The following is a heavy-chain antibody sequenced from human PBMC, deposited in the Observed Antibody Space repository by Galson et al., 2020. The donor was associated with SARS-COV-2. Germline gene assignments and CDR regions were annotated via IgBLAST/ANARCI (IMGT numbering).Heavy chain of an antibody. CDR1: GFTVSTNY. J-gene: IGHJ4*02. CDR2: ITNAGSK. Sequence: GGSLRLSCVASGFTVSTNYMSWVRQAPGKGLEWVSFITNAGSKNHPDPVQGRFTIARDNSKNKLCLQMNSLTVEDTAIYYCASDSVGYYYGYFDYWGQGTLVTVSS. CDR3: ASDSVGYYYGYFDY. V-gene: IGHV3-53*01. D-gene: IGHD3-10*01.